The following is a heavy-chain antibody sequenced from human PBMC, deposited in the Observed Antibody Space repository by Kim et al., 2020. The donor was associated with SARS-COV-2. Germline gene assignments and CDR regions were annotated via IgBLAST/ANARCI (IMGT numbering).Heavy chain of an antibody. Sequence: GGSLRLSCAASEFTVSDNYMSWVRQAPGKGLEWVAYINRGGSAKYEVYVVKGFSTFSRNNAKKSLFLLMSMLADGTTAVYCGAGGPLVGVGIPVNYYSG. CDR1: EFTVSDNY. J-gene: IGHJ6*01. CDR2: INRGGSAK. CDR3: AGGPLVGVGIPVNYYSG. V-gene: IGHV3-11*04. D-gene: IGHD2-21*01.